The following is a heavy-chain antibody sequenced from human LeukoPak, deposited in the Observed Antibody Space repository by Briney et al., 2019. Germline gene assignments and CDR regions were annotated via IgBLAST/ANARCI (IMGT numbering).Heavy chain of an antibody. CDR3: ARPFLRFSSRWHFDY. J-gene: IGHJ4*01. CDR2: INHSGST. D-gene: IGHD6-19*01. Sequence: SETLSLTCAVYGGSFSGYYWSWIRQPPGKGLEWIGEINHSGSTKYNPSLKSRVTISVDTSKNQSSLKLSSVTAADTAIYYCARPFLRFSSRWHFDYWGQRILVTVSS. CDR1: GGSFSGYY. V-gene: IGHV4-34*01.